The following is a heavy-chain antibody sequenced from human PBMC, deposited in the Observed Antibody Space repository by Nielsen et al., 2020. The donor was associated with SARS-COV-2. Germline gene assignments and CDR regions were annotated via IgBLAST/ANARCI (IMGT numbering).Heavy chain of an antibody. CDR2: IRSKANSYAT. CDR3: ARDHGWDSSSFSGAFDY. V-gene: IGHV3-73*01. D-gene: IGHD6-13*01. J-gene: IGHJ4*02. Sequence: VRQMPGKGLEWVGRIRSKANSYATAYAASVKGRFTISRDDSKNTAYLQMNSLKTEDTAVYYCARDHGWDSSSFSGAFDYWGQGTLVTVSS.